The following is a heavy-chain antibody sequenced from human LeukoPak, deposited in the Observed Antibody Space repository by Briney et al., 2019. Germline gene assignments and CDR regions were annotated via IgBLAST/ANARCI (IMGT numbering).Heavy chain of an antibody. D-gene: IGHD2-8*01. CDR1: GYTFTGYY. V-gene: IGHV1-2*02. CDR3: ARDSLYHTNFDY. CDR2: INPNSGGT. J-gene: IGHJ4*02. Sequence: ASVKVSCKASGYTFTGYYMHWVRQAPGQGLEWMGWINPNSGGTNYARKFQGRVTMTRDTSISTAYMELSRLRSDDTAVYYCARDSLYHTNFDYWGQGTLVTVSS.